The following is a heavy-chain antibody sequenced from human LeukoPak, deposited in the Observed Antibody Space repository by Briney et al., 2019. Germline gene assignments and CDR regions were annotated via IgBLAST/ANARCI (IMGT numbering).Heavy chain of an antibody. D-gene: IGHD2-21*01. CDR2: IWGGGGKQ. CDR3: AKDRRFPDDVLDL. J-gene: IGHJ3*01. CDR1: GFTFNNNA. V-gene: IGHV3-23*01. Sequence: GGSLRLSCVASGFTFNNNAMRWVRQAPGKGLEWVSVIWGGGGKQYYAASVKGRFTISRDNSRNTLYLQMNSLRAEDTALYYCAKDRRFPDDVLDLWGQGTLVTVSS.